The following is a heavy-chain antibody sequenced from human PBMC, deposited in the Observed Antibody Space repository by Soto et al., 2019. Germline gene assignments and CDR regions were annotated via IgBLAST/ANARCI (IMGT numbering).Heavy chain of an antibody. CDR2: VHHSWGS. CDR1: GGSINSYY. V-gene: IGHV4-59*08. Sequence: QVQLQESGPGLVKPSETLSLSCTVSGGSINSYYWSWIRQSPGKRMEWIGYVHHSWGSSYNPSLQDRVATSLDTSKSQFSLKVTSVTATDTAVYYCARQGFGPLHGLVDVWGQGTTVTVSS. D-gene: IGHD3-10*01. J-gene: IGHJ6*02. CDR3: ARQGFGPLHGLVDV.